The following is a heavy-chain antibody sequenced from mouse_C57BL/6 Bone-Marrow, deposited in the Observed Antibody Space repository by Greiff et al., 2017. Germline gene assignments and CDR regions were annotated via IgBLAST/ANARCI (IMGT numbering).Heavy chain of an antibody. CDR1: GYAFSTYW. D-gene: IGHD4-1*01. CDR2: ISPGDGDT. CDR3: ARDWDYFDY. Sequence: VQRVESGAELVKPGASVKISCKVSGYAFSTYWMNWVKQRPGKGLEWIGQISPGDGDTNYNGKFKGKATLTADKSSSTAYMQLSSLTSEDSAVYFCARDWDYFDYWGQGTTLTVSS. J-gene: IGHJ2*01. V-gene: IGHV1-80*01.